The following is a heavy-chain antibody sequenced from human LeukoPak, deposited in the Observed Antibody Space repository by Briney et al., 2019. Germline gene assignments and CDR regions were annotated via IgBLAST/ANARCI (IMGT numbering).Heavy chain of an antibody. V-gene: IGHV4-30-4*07. CDR2: IYYSDST. Sequence: SETLSLTCAVSGGSISSGGYSWSWIRQPPGKGLEWIGCIYYSDSTYYNPSLKSRVTISVDTSKNQFSLKLNSVTAADTAVYYCASHSGGYAYWGQGTLVTVSS. CDR3: ASHSGGYAY. D-gene: IGHD5-12*01. CDR1: GGSISSGGYS. J-gene: IGHJ4*02.